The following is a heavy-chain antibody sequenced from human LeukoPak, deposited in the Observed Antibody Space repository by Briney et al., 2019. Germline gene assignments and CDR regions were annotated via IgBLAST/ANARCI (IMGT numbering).Heavy chain of an antibody. V-gene: IGHV3-11*06. J-gene: IGHJ3*02. CDR2: ISSSSSYT. Sequence: GGSLRLSCAASGFTFSDYYMSWIRQAPGKGREWVSYISSSSSYTNYAHSVKGRFTISRDNANNSLYLQLDSLRAEDRAVYCCARGDDIDGFDIWGQGTMVTVSS. CDR3: ARGDDIDGFDI. CDR1: GFTFSDYY. D-gene: IGHD2-21*01.